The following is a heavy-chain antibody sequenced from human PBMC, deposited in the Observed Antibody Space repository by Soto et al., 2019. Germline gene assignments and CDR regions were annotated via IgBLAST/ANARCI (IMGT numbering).Heavy chain of an antibody. CDR2: ISSSSSYI. V-gene: IGHV3-21*01. CDR3: ARDGVVVVPAAAEVHYGMDV. Sequence: GGSLRLSCAASGFTFSSYSMNWVRQAPGKGLEWVSSISSSSSYIYYADSVKGRFTVSRDNAKNSLYLQMNSLRAEETAVYYCARDGVVVVPAAAEVHYGMDVWGQGTTVTVSS. J-gene: IGHJ6*02. CDR1: GFTFSSYS. D-gene: IGHD2-2*01.